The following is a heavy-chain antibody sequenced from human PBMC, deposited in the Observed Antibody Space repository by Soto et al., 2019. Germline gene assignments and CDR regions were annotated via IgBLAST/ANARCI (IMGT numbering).Heavy chain of an antibody. V-gene: IGHV1-69*13. J-gene: IGHJ3*02. Sequence: ASVKVSCKASGGTFSSYAISWVRQAPGQGLKWMGGIIPIFGTANYAQKFQGRVTITADESTSTAYMELSSLRSEDTAVYYCARVLRSLGVRDAFDIWGQGTMVTVSS. CDR2: IIPIFGTA. CDR1: GGTFSSYA. D-gene: IGHD3-16*01. CDR3: ARVLRSLGVRDAFDI.